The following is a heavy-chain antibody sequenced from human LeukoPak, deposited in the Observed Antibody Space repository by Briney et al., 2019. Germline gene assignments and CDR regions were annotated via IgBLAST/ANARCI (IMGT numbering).Heavy chain of an antibody. V-gene: IGHV3-23*01. CDR1: GFTFSNFP. J-gene: IGHJ4*02. CDR2: ISGSGGDT. CDR3: AKKGATTEDFDY. Sequence: GGSLRLSCAASGFTFSNFPMTWVRQAPGKGPEWVSAISGSGGDTYYADSVKGRFTISRDNSKNTLYLQMNSLRAEDTAVYYCAKKGATTEDFDYWGQGTLVTVSS. D-gene: IGHD1-26*01.